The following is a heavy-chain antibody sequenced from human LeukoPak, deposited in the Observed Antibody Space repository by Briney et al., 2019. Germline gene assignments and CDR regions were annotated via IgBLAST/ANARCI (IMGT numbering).Heavy chain of an antibody. J-gene: IGHJ4*02. V-gene: IGHV4-59*01. CDR1: GGSISSYY. CDR2: IYYSGST. D-gene: IGHD3-22*01. CDR3: AGASYDSSGVH. Sequence: SETLSLTCTVSGGSISSYYWSWIRQPPGKGLEWIGYIYYSGSTNYNPSLKSRVTISVDTSKNQFSLKLSSVTAADTTVYYCAGASYDSSGVHWGQGTLVTVSS.